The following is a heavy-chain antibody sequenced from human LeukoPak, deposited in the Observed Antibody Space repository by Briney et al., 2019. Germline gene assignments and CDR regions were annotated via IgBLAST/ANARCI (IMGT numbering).Heavy chain of an antibody. Sequence: GGSLRLSCAASGYSFSSYNFHWVRQAPGKGLKWLGFISYDGNIKYEDSVKGRFTISRDNSKNTLYLQMNSLRPEDTAVYYCARDVRGPTGYDSSGRDTFDSWGQGTLVTVSS. J-gene: IGHJ4*02. D-gene: IGHD3-22*01. CDR2: ISYDGNIK. V-gene: IGHV3-30*03. CDR3: ARDVRGPTGYDSSGRDTFDS. CDR1: GYSFSSYN.